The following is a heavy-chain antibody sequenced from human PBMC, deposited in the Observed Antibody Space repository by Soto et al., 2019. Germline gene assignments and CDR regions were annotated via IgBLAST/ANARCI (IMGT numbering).Heavy chain of an antibody. J-gene: IGHJ5*02. Sequence: SETLSLTCAVSCYAISSGSYWDWIRQPPWKGLEWIGSIYHSGNTYFNPSLESRVTISVETSKNQFSLKLSSVTAADTAVYYCVRDFLTNKDWLGTWGQGILVT. V-gene: IGHV4-38-2*02. D-gene: IGHD3-3*01. CDR2: IYHSGNT. CDR3: VRDFLTNKDWLGT. CDR1: CYAISSGSY.